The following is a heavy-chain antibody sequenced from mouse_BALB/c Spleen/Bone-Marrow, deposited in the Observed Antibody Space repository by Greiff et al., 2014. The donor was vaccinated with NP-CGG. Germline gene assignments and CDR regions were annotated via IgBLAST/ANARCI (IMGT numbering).Heavy chain of an antibody. CDR1: GFTFSSFG. Sequence: EVHLVESGGGLAQPGGSRKLSCAASGFTFSSFGMHWVRQAPEKGLEWVAYISSGSSTIYYADTVKGRFTISRDNPKNTLFLQMTSRRSEDTAMYYCVRSYDSYAMAFWGQGTSVTVSS. V-gene: IGHV5-17*02. CDR2: ISSGSSTI. CDR3: VRSYDSYAMAF. D-gene: IGHD2-10*02. J-gene: IGHJ4*01.